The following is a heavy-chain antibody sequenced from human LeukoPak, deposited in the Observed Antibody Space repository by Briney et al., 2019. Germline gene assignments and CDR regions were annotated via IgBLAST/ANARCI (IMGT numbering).Heavy chain of an antibody. Sequence: GGSLRLSCAASGFTFSDYYMSWIRQAPGKGLEWVSYISSSGSTIYYADSVKGRFTISRDNSKNTLYLQMNSLRAEDTAVYYCAKGASGYSPPYSDWGQGTLVTVSS. CDR3: AKGASGYSPPYSD. D-gene: IGHD5-18*01. J-gene: IGHJ4*02. CDR2: ISSSGSTI. CDR1: GFTFSDYY. V-gene: IGHV3-11*01.